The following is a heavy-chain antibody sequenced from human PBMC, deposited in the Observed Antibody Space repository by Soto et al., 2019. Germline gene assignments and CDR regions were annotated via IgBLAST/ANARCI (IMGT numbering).Heavy chain of an antibody. J-gene: IGHJ4*02. Sequence: QVQLVQSGAEVKKPGASVKVSCKASGYTFTSYEINWVRQATGQGLEWMGWMNPNSGNTGYAQKYQGRVTMTRNTPITPANMGRGNLGAGGTGGYYCGGGEYSGGGGGGGYWGQGTLVTVSS. V-gene: IGHV1-8*01. CDR1: GYTFTSYE. CDR3: GGGEYSGGGGGGGY. CDR2: MNPNSGNT. D-gene: IGHD1-26*01.